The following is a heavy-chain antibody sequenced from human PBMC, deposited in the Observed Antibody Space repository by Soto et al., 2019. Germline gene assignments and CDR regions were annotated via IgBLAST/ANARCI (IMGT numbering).Heavy chain of an antibody. Sequence: GSLRPSCAASGFTLGASALQWVRQASGKGLEWLGRIGSRGESYATRYDVSVKGRFTISRDDSKKTAYLQMSSLESEDTAVYYSSGEYSDCFFIGGGGTLVPSP. CDR2: IGSRGESYAT. V-gene: IGHV3-73*01. CDR1: GFTLGASA. CDR3: SGEYSDCFFI. D-gene: IGHD3-16*01. J-gene: IGHJ4*02.